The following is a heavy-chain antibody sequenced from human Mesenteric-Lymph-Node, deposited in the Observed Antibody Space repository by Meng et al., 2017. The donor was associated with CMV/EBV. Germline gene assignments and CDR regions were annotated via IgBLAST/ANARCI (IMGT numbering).Heavy chain of an antibody. Sequence: ASVKVSCKASRYTFSSYSIHWVRQAPGQGLEWMAITSPSGTSTTYAQEFQGRVTVTRDTSTSTLYIDLGSLRSEDTAVYYCARDNSDSSSSWWFDPWGQGTLVTVSS. D-gene: IGHD6-6*01. V-gene: IGHV1-46*01. CDR3: ARDNSDSSSSWWFDP. J-gene: IGHJ5*02. CDR1: RYTFSSYS. CDR2: TSPSGTST.